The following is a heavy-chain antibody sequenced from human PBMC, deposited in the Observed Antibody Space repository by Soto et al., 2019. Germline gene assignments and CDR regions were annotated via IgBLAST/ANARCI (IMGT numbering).Heavy chain of an antibody. D-gene: IGHD3-16*01. Sequence: GGALRLSCAASGFTFSSYSINWVRQALGKGQEWVSSISSSSSYIYYADSVKGRFTISRDNAKNSLYQQMNSLRAEDTAVYYCARDRHDYIWGSSHSDLDYWGQGTLVTVSS. V-gene: IGHV3-21*01. CDR1: GFTFSSYS. J-gene: IGHJ4*02. CDR2: ISSSSSYI. CDR3: ARDRHDYIWGSSHSDLDY.